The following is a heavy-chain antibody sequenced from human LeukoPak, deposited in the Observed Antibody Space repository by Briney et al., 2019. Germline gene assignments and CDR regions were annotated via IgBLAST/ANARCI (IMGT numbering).Heavy chain of an antibody. J-gene: IGHJ4*02. CDR1: GGTFSSYA. V-gene: IGHV1-69*04. D-gene: IGHD3-22*01. Sequence: ASVKVSCKASGGTFSSYAISWVRQAPGQGLEWMGRIIPILGIANYAQKFQGRVTITADKSTSTAYMELSSLRSEDTAVYYCARAGWDSSRTLQNFDYWGKGTLVTVSS. CDR2: IIPILGIA. CDR3: ARAGWDSSRTLQNFDY.